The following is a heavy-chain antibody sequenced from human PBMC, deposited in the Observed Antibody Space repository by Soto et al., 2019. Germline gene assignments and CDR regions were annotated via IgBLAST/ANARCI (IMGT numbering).Heavy chain of an antibody. J-gene: IGHJ5*02. Sequence: AGGSLRLSCAASGFTFSSYAMHWVRQAPGKGLEWVAVISYDGSNKYYADSVKGRFTISRDNSKNTLYLQMNSLRAEDTAVYYCARGQHYDFWSGYPNWFDPWGQGTLVTVSS. CDR1: GFTFSSYA. CDR2: ISYDGSNK. CDR3: ARGQHYDFWSGYPNWFDP. D-gene: IGHD3-3*01. V-gene: IGHV3-30-3*01.